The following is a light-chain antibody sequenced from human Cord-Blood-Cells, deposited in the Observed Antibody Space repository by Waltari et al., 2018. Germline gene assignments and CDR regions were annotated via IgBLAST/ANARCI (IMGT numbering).Light chain of an antibody. CDR1: SSDVGGYNY. Sequence: QSALTQPASVSGSPGQSITISCTGTSSDVGGYNYVSWYQQHPGKAPKLMIYDVSHRPSGVSNRFSRSKSGNTASLTISGLQAEDEADYYGSSYTSSSTLVFGGGTKLTVL. J-gene: IGLJ3*02. V-gene: IGLV2-14*01. CDR3: SSYTSSSTLV. CDR2: DVS.